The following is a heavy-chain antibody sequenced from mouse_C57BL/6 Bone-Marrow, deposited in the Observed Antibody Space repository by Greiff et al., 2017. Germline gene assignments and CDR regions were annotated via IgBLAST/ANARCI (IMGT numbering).Heavy chain of an antibody. V-gene: IGHV1-19*01. Sequence: VQLKESGPVLVKPGASVKMSCKASGYTFTDYYMNWVKQSHGKSLEWIGVINPYNGGTSYNQKFKGKATLTVDKSSSTAYMELNSLTSEDSAVYYCAKTGTRVFDYWGQGTTLTVSS. D-gene: IGHD4-1*01. J-gene: IGHJ2*01. CDR3: AKTGTRVFDY. CDR1: GYTFTDYY. CDR2: INPYNGGT.